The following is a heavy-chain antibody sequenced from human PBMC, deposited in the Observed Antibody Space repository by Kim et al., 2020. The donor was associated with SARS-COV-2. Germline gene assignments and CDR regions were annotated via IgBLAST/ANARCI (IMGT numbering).Heavy chain of an antibody. V-gene: IGHV4-34*01. Sequence: KSRVTISVDTSKNQFSLKLSSVTAADTAVYYCARGSFRLDYGGNFDAFDIWGQGTMVTVSS. J-gene: IGHJ3*02. D-gene: IGHD4-17*01. CDR3: ARGSFRLDYGGNFDAFDI.